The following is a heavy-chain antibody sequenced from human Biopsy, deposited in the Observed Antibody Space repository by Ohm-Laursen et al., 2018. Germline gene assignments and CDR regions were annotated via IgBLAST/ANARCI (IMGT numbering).Heavy chain of an antibody. D-gene: IGHD2-8*01. CDR1: AYSFGDHR. CDR3: AKSAYCTIKCHSFDP. Sequence: ASVKVSCKASAYSFGDHRIHWVRQAPGQGLEWMGWIDPKSGGTNYAQKFQGRVTMTRDTSISTAYVDLSSLRADDTAVYYCAKSAYCTIKCHSFDPWGQGTLVTVSS. CDR2: IDPKSGGT. J-gene: IGHJ5*02. V-gene: IGHV1-2*02.